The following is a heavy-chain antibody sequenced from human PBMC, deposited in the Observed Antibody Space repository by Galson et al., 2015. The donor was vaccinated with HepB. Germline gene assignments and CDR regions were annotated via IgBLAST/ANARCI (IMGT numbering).Heavy chain of an antibody. CDR2: ISAYNGNT. V-gene: IGHV1-18*01. CDR3: AREVRYCSSTSCYGYYYGMDV. D-gene: IGHD2-2*01. Sequence: SVKVSCKASGYTFTSYGISWVRQAPGQGLEWMGWISAYNGNTNYAQKLQGRVTMTTDTSTSTAYMELRSLRSDDTAVYYCAREVRYCSSTSCYGYYYGMDVWGQGTTVTVSS. CDR1: GYTFTSYG. J-gene: IGHJ6*02.